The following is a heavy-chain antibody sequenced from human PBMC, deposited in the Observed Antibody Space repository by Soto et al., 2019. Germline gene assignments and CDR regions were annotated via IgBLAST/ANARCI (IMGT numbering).Heavy chain of an antibody. CDR2: ISGSGGST. CDR1: GFTFSSYA. D-gene: IGHD4-17*01. V-gene: IGHV3-23*01. J-gene: IGHJ6*02. CDR3: AKDKRETVTPIAGGGMDV. Sequence: EVQLLESGGGLVQPGGSLRLSCAASGFTFSSYAMSWVRQAPGKGLEWVSAISGSGGSTYYADSVKGRFTISRDNSKNTLYLQMNSLRAEDTAVYYCAKDKRETVTPIAGGGMDVWGQGTTVTVSS.